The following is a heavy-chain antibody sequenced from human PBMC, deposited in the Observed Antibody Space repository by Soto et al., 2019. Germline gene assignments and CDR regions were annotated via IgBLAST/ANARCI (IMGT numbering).Heavy chain of an antibody. CDR1: GFTFSSYG. CDR2: IWYDGSNK. J-gene: IGHJ4*02. CDR3: ARDPSSYGPSYFDY. D-gene: IGHD5-18*01. Sequence: QVQLVESGGGVVQPGRSLRLSCAASGFTFSSYGMHWVRQAPGKGLEWVAVIWYDGSNKYYADSVKGRFTISRDNSKNTLYLQMNSLRAEDTAVYYCARDPSSYGPSYFDYWGQGTLVTVSS. V-gene: IGHV3-33*01.